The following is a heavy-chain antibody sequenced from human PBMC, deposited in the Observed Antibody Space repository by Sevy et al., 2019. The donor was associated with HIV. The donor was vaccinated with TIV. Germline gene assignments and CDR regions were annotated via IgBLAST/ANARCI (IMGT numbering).Heavy chain of an antibody. Sequence: GGSLRLSCTASGFTLNSYWMSWVRQAPGKGLEWVANIKQDGSVKYYVDSVKGRFTISRDNARNLVYLQMSSLTADDTALYSVRAIAADASLWGQGTLVTVSS. J-gene: IGHJ4*02. CDR1: GFTLNSYW. CDR2: IKQDGSVK. D-gene: IGHD6-13*01. V-gene: IGHV3-7*01. CDR3: RAIAADASL.